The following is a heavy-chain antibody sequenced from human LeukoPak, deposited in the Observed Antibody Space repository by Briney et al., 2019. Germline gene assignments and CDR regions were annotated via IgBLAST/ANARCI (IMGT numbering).Heavy chain of an antibody. J-gene: IGHJ3*02. D-gene: IGHD6-19*01. CDR1: GFTFSSYS. CDR2: ISSSSSTI. Sequence: GGSLRLSCAASGFTFSSYSMNWVRQAPGKGLEWVSYISSSSSTIYYADSVKGRFTISRDNAKNSLYLQMNSLRAEDTAVYYCARVRRSSGWFAFDIWGQGTMVTVSS. V-gene: IGHV3-48*04. CDR3: ARVRRSSGWFAFDI.